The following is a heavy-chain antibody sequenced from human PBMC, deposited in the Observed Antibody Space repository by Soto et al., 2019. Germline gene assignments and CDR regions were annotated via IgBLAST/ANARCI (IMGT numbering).Heavy chain of an antibody. D-gene: IGHD3-10*01. Sequence: GSLRLSCXASGFTFSSYSMNWVRQAPGKGLEWVSYISSSSSTIYYADSVKGRFTISRDNAKNSLYLQMNSLRDEDTAVYYCARDMLLLWFGEWGDAFDIWGQGTMVTVSS. V-gene: IGHV3-48*02. J-gene: IGHJ3*02. CDR1: GFTFSSYS. CDR3: ARDMLLLWFGEWGDAFDI. CDR2: ISSSSSTI.